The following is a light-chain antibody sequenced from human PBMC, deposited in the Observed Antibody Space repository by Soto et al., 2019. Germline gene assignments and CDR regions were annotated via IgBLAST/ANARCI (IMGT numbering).Light chain of an antibody. J-gene: IGLJ1*01. Sequence: QSALTQPASVSGSLGQSITISCTGTSSDVGAYNRVSWYQQHPGKAPKLIIYDVNNRPSGVSNRFSGSKSGNTASLTISGLQAEDEADYYCSSYTTTGTLYVFGTGTKVT. CDR2: DVN. V-gene: IGLV2-14*03. CDR3: SSYTTTGTLYV. CDR1: SSDVGAYNR.